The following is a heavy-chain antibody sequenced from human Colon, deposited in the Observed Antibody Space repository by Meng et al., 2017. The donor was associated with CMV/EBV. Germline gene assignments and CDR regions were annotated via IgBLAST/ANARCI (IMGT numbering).Heavy chain of an antibody. D-gene: IGHD3/OR15-3a*01. Sequence: SVKVSCKASGYNFTNFYIHWVRQAPGQGLEWMGLINPRSGSTGYLHRFHGRITVTRDTSTSSVNMELSSLTSEDTAVYFCARDLRDVDVVRSLYWPRGLGMDVWGQGTTVTVSS. CDR2: INPRSGST. CDR1: GYNFTNFY. V-gene: IGHV1-46*01. J-gene: IGHJ6*02. CDR3: ARDLRDVDVVRSLYWPRGLGMDV.